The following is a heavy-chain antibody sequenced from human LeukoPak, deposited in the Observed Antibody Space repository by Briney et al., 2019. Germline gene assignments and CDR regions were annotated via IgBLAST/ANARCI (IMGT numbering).Heavy chain of an antibody. V-gene: IGHV3-23*01. D-gene: IGHD6-6*01. CDR1: GFTFNTYA. CDR2: IIGSGNSI. J-gene: IGHJ4*02. CDR3: AKDSAPWYSSSSSFDY. Sequence: PGGSLRLSCAASGFTFNTYAMSWVRQAPGKGLEWVSLIIGSGNSIHYADSVKGRFTISRDNSKNTLYLQMNSLRAEDTAVYFCAKDSAPWYSSSSSFDYWGQGTLVTVSS.